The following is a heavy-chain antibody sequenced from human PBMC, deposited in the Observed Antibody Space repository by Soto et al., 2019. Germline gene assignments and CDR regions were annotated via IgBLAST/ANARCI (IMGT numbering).Heavy chain of an antibody. J-gene: IGHJ4*02. V-gene: IGHV4-34*01. Sequence: KPSETLSLTCAAYGGSFSGYYWSWIRQPPGKGLEWIGEINHSGSLNYNPSLKSRVTTSVGTSKNQFSLKLNSVTAADTAVYYCARGGPGYYSSGSYYPRWGQGTLVTVS. CDR2: INHSGSL. D-gene: IGHD3-10*01. CDR1: GGSFSGYY. CDR3: ARGGPGYYSSGSYYPR.